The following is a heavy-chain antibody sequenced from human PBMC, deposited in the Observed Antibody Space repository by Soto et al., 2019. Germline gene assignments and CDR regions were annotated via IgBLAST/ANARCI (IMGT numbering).Heavy chain of an antibody. Sequence: PGGSLTLSCAASGFTFSSTWMSWVRQAPGKGMEWVGRRKSKTDGGKTYYPAPVKGRFTISRDDSKNTLYLQMNSLKTEDTAVYYCTTEFGGITKVVVVPYIWGQGTMVTVSS. D-gene: IGHD3-22*01. J-gene: IGHJ3*02. V-gene: IGHV3-15*01. CDR3: TTEFGGITKVVVVPYI. CDR1: GFTFSSTW. CDR2: RKSKTDGGKT.